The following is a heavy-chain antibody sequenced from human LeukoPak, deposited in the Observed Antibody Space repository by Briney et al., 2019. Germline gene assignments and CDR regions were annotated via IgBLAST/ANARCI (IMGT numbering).Heavy chain of an antibody. CDR2: IHYSGST. J-gene: IGHJ4*02. CDR1: GDSISSSSYY. V-gene: IGHV4-39*01. D-gene: IGHD1-26*01. CDR3: ARRMVGAAPFNY. Sequence: SETLSLTCTVSGDSISSSSYYWGWIRQPPGKGLECIGSIHYSGSTYYNPSLKSRVTLSVDTSKNQFSLKLSSVTAADTAVYYCARRMVGAAPFNYWGQGTLVAVSS.